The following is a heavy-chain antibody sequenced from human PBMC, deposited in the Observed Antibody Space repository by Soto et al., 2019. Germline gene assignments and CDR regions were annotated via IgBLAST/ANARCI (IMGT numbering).Heavy chain of an antibody. CDR3: AKGGYYNDY. CDR1: GFTLSNYG. V-gene: IGHV3-30*18. J-gene: IGHJ4*02. CDR2: ISNDGNKK. D-gene: IGHD3-22*01. Sequence: SLRLSCAASGFTLSNYGMHWVRQAPGKGLEWVAAISNDGNKKYYADSVKGRFTISRDSSENTLDLQMNSLRTEDTAVYYCAKGGYYNDYWGQGTLVTVSS.